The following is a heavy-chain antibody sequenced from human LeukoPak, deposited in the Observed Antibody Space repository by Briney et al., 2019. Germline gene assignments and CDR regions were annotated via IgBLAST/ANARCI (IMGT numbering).Heavy chain of an antibody. Sequence: ASVKVSCKASGGTFSSYAISWVRQAPGQGLEWMGWINPNSGGTNYAQKFQGRVTMTRDTSISTAYMELSRLRSDDTAVYYCARGLPYCGGDCYYDYWGQGTLVTVSS. V-gene: IGHV1-2*02. CDR3: ARGLPYCGGDCYYDY. D-gene: IGHD2-21*01. CDR2: INPNSGGT. CDR1: GGTFSSYA. J-gene: IGHJ4*02.